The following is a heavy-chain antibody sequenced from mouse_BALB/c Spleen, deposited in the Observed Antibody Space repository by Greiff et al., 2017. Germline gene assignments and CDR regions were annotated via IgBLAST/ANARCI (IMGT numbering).Heavy chain of an antibody. CDR2: IDPANGNT. J-gene: IGHJ4*01. CDR1: GFNIQDTY. V-gene: IGHV14-3*02. Sequence: EVQLVESGAELVKPGASVKLSCTASGFNIQDTYMHWVNQRPEQGLEWIGRIDPANGNTKYDPKFQDKATITADTSSNTAYLQLSSLTSEDTAVYYCARGLYAMDYWGQGTSVTVSS. CDR3: ARGLYAMDY.